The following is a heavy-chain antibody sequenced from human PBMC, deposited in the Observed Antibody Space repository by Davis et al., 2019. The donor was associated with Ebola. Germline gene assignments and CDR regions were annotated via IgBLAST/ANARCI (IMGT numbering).Heavy chain of an antibody. CDR3: AGDYYDSSGYLYYFDS. CDR1: GAPSSRSNW. D-gene: IGHD3-22*01. J-gene: IGHJ4*02. Sequence: SEPLSPTCAVPGAPSSRSNWCRCVRQPPAKALEWIGAIYHRGSTNYNPSLKSRVTISVDKAKNQFSLKLTSVTAADTAVYYCAGDYYDSSGYLYYFDSGGQGTLVTVSS. V-gene: IGHV4-4*02. CDR2: IYHRGST.